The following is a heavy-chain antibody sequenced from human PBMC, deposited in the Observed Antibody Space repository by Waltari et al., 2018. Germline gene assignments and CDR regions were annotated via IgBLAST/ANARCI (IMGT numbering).Heavy chain of an antibody. V-gene: IGHV4-34*01. Sequence: QVQLQQWGAGLLKPSETLSLTCAVYGGSFRGYYWSWIRQPPGKGLEWIGEINHSGSTNYNPSLKSRVTISVDTSKNQFSLKLSSVTAADTAVYYCARAWVVAAYYYYYGMDVWGQGTTVTVSS. CDR3: ARAWVVAAYYYYYGMDV. D-gene: IGHD2-15*01. CDR1: GGSFRGYY. CDR2: INHSGST. J-gene: IGHJ6*02.